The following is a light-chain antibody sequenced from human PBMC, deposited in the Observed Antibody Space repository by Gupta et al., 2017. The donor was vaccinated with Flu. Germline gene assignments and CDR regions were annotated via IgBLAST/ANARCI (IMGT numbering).Light chain of an antibody. CDR2: AAS. Sequence: DIQMTQSPSSLSASVGDRVTITCRASQSISSYLNWYQQKPGKAPILLIYAASSLQSGVPSRFSGSGSGTDFTLTISRLQPEDFATYYCQQSYSSPLTFGGGTKVEIK. J-gene: IGKJ4*01. CDR3: QQSYSSPLT. V-gene: IGKV1-39*01. CDR1: QSISSY.